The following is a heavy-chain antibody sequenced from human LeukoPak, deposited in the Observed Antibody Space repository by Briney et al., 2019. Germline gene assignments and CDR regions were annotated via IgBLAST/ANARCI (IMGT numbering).Heavy chain of an antibody. Sequence: GGSLRLSCAASGFTFGSYAMTWSPKAPGKGLEWAPAISGSGGSTYYADSVKGRFTISRDNSKNTLYLQMNSLRAEDTAVYYCAKRPSGSYYTQYYFDYWGQGTLVTVSS. CDR3: AKRPSGSYYTQYYFDY. J-gene: IGHJ4*02. D-gene: IGHD3-10*01. CDR1: GFTFGSYA. CDR2: ISGSGGST. V-gene: IGHV3-23*01.